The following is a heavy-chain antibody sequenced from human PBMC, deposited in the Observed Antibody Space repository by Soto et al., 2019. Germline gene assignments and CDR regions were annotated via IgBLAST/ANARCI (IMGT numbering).Heavy chain of an antibody. V-gene: IGHV1-3*01. D-gene: IGHD3-9*01. CDR2: INAGNGNT. CDR3: ARDATVFYYDILPGLDY. J-gene: IGHJ4*02. CDR1: GYTFTSYA. Sequence: ASVKVSCKASGYTFTSYAMHWVRQAPGQRLEWMGWINAGNGNTKYSQKFQGRVTITRDTSASTASMELSSLRSECTAVYYCARDATVFYYDILPGLDYWGQGPLVTVSS.